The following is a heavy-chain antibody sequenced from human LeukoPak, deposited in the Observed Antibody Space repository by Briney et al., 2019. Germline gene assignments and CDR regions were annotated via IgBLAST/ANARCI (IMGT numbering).Heavy chain of an antibody. CDR3: ARDLQGNTTGPGEY. Sequence: PGGSLRLSCAASEFTFSRYWMTWVRQAPGKGLEWVSSISSSSTYISHADSVKGRFTISRDNAKNSLYLQMNSLRVEDTAVYYCARDLQGNTTGPGEYWGQGTLVTVSS. CDR2: ISSSSTYI. J-gene: IGHJ4*02. V-gene: IGHV3-21*01. CDR1: EFTFSRYW. D-gene: IGHD1-1*01.